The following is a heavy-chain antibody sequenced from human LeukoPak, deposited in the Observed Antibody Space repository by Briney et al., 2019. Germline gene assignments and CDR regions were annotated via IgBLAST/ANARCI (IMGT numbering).Heavy chain of an antibody. J-gene: IGHJ3*02. CDR3: ARDNDGDFNAFDI. D-gene: IGHD4-17*01. CDR2: ISSSSSYI. Sequence: NPGGSLRLSCAASGFTFSSYSMNWVRQAPGKGLEWVSSISSSSSYIYYADSVKGRFTISRDNAKNSLYLQMNSLRAEDTAVYYCARDNDGDFNAFDIWGQGTMVTVSS. V-gene: IGHV3-21*01. CDR1: GFTFSSYS.